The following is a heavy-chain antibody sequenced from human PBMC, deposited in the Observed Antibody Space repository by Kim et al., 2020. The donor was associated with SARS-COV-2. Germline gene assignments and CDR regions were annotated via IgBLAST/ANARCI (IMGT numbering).Heavy chain of an antibody. D-gene: IGHD2-15*01. CDR1: GFTFSSYA. CDR3: AKAAARLDGPYYYYYGMDV. V-gene: IGHV3-23*01. CDR2: ISGSGGST. J-gene: IGHJ6*02. Sequence: GGSLRLSCAASGFTFSSYAMSWVRQAPGKGLEWVSAISGSGGSTYYADSVKGRFTISRDNSKNTLYLQMNSLRAEDTAVYYCAKAAARLDGPYYYYYGMDVWGQGTTVTVSS.